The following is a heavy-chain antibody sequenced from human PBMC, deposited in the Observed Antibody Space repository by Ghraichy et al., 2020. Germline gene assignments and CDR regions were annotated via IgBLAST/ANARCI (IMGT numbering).Heavy chain of an antibody. Sequence: SQTLSLTCTVSGGSISSSSYYWGWIRQPPGKGLEWIGSIYYSGSTYYNPSLKSRVTISVDTSKNQFSLKLSSVTAADTAVYYCARYVSTYWYFDLWGRGTLVTVSS. CDR3: ARYVSTYWYFDL. CDR1: GGSISSSSYY. J-gene: IGHJ2*01. D-gene: IGHD3-16*01. CDR2: IYYSGST. V-gene: IGHV4-39*01.